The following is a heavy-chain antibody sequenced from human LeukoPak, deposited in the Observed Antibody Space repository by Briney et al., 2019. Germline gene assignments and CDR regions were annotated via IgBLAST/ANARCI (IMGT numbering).Heavy chain of an antibody. J-gene: IGHJ3*02. CDR1: GFTFSSYA. CDR2: ISYDGSNK. CDR3: ARDRLQWGCSGGSCYYDAFDI. D-gene: IGHD2-15*01. Sequence: GRSLRLSCAASGFTFSSYAMHWVRQAPGKGLEWVAVISYDGSNKYYADSVKGRFTISRDNSKNTLYLQMNSLRAEDTAVYYCARDRLQWGCSGGSCYYDAFDIWGQGTMVTVSS. V-gene: IGHV3-30-3*01.